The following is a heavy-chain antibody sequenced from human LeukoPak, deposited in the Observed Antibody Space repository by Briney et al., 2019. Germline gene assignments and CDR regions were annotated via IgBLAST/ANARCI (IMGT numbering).Heavy chain of an antibody. D-gene: IGHD2-21*02. J-gene: IGHJ4*02. CDR2: IYYSGCT. CDR1: GGSICSYC. Sequence: SVTLSLTCSVSGGSICSYCWSWIRQPPGEGVVWIGYIYYSGCTNYSPSLKSRVTISVDTSKNQFSLKLSSVTAADTAVYYSARAHPFEGGDGYWGQGTLVTVST. V-gene: IGHV4-59*12. CDR3: ARAHPFEGGDGY.